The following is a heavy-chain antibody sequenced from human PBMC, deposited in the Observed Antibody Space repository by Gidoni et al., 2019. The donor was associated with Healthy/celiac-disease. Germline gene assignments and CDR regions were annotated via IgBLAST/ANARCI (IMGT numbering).Heavy chain of an antibody. V-gene: IGHV3-33*01. CDR1: GFTFSSYG. CDR2: IWYDGSNK. D-gene: IGHD2-15*01. J-gene: IGHJ6*03. CDR3: AREGVTPRGGYYYMDV. Sequence: QVQLVESGGGVVQPGRSLRLSCAASGFTFSSYGMHWVRQAPGKGLEWVAVIWYDGSNKYYADSVKGRFTISRDNSKNTLYLQMNSLRAEDTAVYYCAREGVTPRGGYYYMDVWGKGTTVTVSS.